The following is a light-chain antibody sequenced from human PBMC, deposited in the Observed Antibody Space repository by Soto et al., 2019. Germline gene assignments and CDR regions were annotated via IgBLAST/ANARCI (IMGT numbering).Light chain of an antibody. J-gene: IGKJ1*01. Sequence: EVVLPQSPGTLSLSLGERANLSCRASQTVRNNYLAWYQQKPGQAPRLLIYGASNRATGIPDRFSGSGSGTNFTLTISCLQSEDFATYYCQQYYSYLLTFGQGTKVDIK. V-gene: IGKV3-20*01. CDR2: GAS. CDR3: QQYYSYLLT. CDR1: QTVRNNY.